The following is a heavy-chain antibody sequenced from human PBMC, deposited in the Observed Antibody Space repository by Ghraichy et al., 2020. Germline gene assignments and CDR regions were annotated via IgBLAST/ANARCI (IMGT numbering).Heavy chain of an antibody. Sequence: SETLSLTCTVSGGSISSSSYYWGWIRQPPGKGLEWIGSIYYSGSTYYNPSLKSRVTISVDTSKNQFSLKLSSVTAADTAVYYCARTPKLRYFDWLFEGGGYFDYWGQGTLVTVSS. V-gene: IGHV4-39*07. CDR1: GGSISSSSYY. CDR2: IYYSGST. D-gene: IGHD3-9*01. J-gene: IGHJ4*02. CDR3: ARTPKLRYFDWLFEGGGYFDY.